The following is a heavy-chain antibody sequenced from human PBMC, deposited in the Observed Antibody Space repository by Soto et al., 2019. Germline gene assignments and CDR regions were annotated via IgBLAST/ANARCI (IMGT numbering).Heavy chain of an antibody. D-gene: IGHD6-19*01. V-gene: IGHV3-30*18. Sequence: QVQLVESGGGVVQPGRSLRLSCAASGFTFSSYGMHWVRQAPGKGLEWVAVISYDGSNKYYADSVKGRFTISRDNSKNPLYLQMNSLRAEDTAVYYCAEEGAVAGYDSWGQGSLVTVSS. CDR1: GFTFSSYG. CDR2: ISYDGSNK. J-gene: IGHJ4*02. CDR3: AEEGAVAGYDS.